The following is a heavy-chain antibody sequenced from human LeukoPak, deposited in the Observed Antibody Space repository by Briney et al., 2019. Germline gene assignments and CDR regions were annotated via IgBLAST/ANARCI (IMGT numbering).Heavy chain of an antibody. Sequence: GGSLRLSCAASGFTFSSYAMHWVRQAPGKGRVGVAVISYDGGNKYYADSVKGRFTISRGNSKNTLYLQMNSLRAEDTAVYYCARDPLLGYDSSGYLHWGQGTLVTVSS. CDR1: GFTFSSYA. CDR2: ISYDGGNK. J-gene: IGHJ4*02. CDR3: ARDPLLGYDSSGYLH. D-gene: IGHD3-22*01. V-gene: IGHV3-30-3*01.